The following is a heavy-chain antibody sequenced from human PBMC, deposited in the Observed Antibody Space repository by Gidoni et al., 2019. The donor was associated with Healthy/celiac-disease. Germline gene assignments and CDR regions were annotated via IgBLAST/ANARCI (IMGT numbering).Heavy chain of an antibody. Sequence: QVQLVQSGAEVKKPGASVKVSCKASGYTFTSYYMHWVRQAPGQGLEWMGIINPRGGSTSYAQKFQGRVTMTRDTSTSTVYMELSSLRSEDTAVYYCARHYDILTGYLTLGGMDVWGQGTTVTVSS. CDR1: GYTFTSYY. V-gene: IGHV1-46*01. CDR3: ARHYDILTGYLTLGGMDV. J-gene: IGHJ6*02. CDR2: INPRGGST. D-gene: IGHD3-9*01.